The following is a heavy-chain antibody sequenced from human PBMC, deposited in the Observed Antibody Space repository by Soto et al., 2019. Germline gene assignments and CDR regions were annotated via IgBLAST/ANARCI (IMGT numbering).Heavy chain of an antibody. CDR1: GYSFTSYW. J-gene: IGHJ6*02. CDR3: ARLVIRNYYDSSGYYPDYYGMDV. Sequence: PGESLKISCKGSGYSFTSYWIGWVRQMPGKGLEWMGIIYPGDSDTRYSPSFQGQVTISADKSISTAYLQWSSLKASDTAMYYCARLVIRNYYDSSGYYPDYYGMDVWGQGTTVTVSS. CDR2: IYPGDSDT. D-gene: IGHD3-22*01. V-gene: IGHV5-51*01.